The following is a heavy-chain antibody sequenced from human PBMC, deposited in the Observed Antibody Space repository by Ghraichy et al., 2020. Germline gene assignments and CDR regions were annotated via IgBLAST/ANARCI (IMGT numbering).Heavy chain of an antibody. CDR1: GFTFSSYA. Sequence: LSLTCAASGFTFSSYAMSWVRQAPGKGLEWVSAISGSGGSTYYADSVKGRFTISRDNSKNTLYLQMNSLRAEDTAVYYCAKGGGRNYDFWSGYHDYWGQGTLVTVSS. CDR3: AKGGGRNYDFWSGYHDY. CDR2: ISGSGGST. J-gene: IGHJ4*02. V-gene: IGHV3-23*01. D-gene: IGHD3-3*01.